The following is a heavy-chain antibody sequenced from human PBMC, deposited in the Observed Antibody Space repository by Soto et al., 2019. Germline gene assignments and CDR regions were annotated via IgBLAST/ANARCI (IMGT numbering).Heavy chain of an antibody. CDR3: AAGSRTVTDYGMDV. CDR2: IVVGSGNT. D-gene: IGHD4-4*01. J-gene: IGHJ6*02. CDR1: GFTFTSSA. V-gene: IGHV1-58*01. Sequence: VASVKVSCKASGFTFTSSAVQWVRQARGQRLEWIGWIVVGSGNTNYAQKFQERVTITRDMSTSTAYMELRSLRSEDTAVYYCAAGSRTVTDYGMDVWGQGTTVTVSS.